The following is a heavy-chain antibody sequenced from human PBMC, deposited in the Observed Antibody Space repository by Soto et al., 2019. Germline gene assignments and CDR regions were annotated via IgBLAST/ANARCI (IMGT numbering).Heavy chain of an antibody. D-gene: IGHD4-17*01. V-gene: IGHV4-30-4*01. CDR1: GGAISSGDYY. CDR2: IYYRGST. J-gene: IGHJ4*02. CDR3: AIYGGNSVSFDY. Sequence: QVQLQESGPGLVKPSQTLSLTCTVSGGAISSGDYYWSWIRQPPGKRLEWIGYIYYRGSTYYNPYFKCRVTLSVATSKNQVSLKLSSVTDADAAVYSCAIYGGNSVSFDYWGQGTLVTVSS.